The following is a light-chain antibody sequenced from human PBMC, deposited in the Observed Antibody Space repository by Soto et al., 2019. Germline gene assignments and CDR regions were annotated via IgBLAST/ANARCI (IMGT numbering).Light chain of an antibody. V-gene: IGLV2-23*02. J-gene: IGLJ1*01. Sequence: QSVLAQPASVAGSPGQAITLPCTRNSSDIGTYNLVSWYQQHPGKAPKLMIYEVNKRPSGVSDRFSGSKSGNTASLTISGLQAEDEADYYCCSYAGSSTLYVFGPGTKAPS. CDR3: CSYAGSSTLYV. CDR2: EVN. CDR1: SSDIGTYNL.